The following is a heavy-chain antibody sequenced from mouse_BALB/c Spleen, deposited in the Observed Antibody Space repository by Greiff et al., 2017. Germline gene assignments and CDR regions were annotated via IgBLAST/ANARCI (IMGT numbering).Heavy chain of an antibody. J-gene: IGHJ2*01. CDR3: AKTIYYGNYYFDY. CDR2: ISYSGST. CDR1: GDSITSGY. D-gene: IGHD2-1*01. Sequence: VQLKESGPSLVKPSQTLSLTCSVTGDSITSGYWNWIRKFPGNKLEYMGYISYSGSTYYNPSLKSRISITRDTSKNQYYLQLNSVTTEDTATYYCAKTIYYGNYYFDYWGQGTTLTVSS. V-gene: IGHV3-8*02.